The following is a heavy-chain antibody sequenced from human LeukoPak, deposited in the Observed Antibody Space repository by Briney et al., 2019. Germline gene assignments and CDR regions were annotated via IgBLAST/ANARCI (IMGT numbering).Heavy chain of an antibody. V-gene: IGHV3-53*01. J-gene: IGHJ4*02. D-gene: IGHD1-26*01. CDR1: GFTVSSNY. CDR2: IYSGGST. CDR3: ASGIVGATWGSFDY. Sequence: GGSLRLSCAASGFTVSSNYMSWVRQAPGKGLEWVSVIYSGGSTYYADSVKGRFNISRDNSKNTLYLQMNSLRAEDTAVYYCASGIVGATWGSFDYWGQGTLVTVSS.